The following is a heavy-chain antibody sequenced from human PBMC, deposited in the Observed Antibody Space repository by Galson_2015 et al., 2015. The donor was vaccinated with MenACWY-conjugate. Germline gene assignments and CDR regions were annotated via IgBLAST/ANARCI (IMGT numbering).Heavy chain of an antibody. J-gene: IGHJ4*02. V-gene: IGHV3-23*01. D-gene: IGHD5-18*01. CDR1: GFAFASYA. Sequence: SLRLSCAASGFAFASYAMTWVRQAPGKGLQWVSSITVSGDDTTYADSVKGRLTISRDNSKNMLYLQLNSLRAEDTAIYFCAKVKWMQLWSTYDYWGQGTLVTVSS. CDR3: AKVKWMQLWSTYDY. CDR2: ITVSGDDT.